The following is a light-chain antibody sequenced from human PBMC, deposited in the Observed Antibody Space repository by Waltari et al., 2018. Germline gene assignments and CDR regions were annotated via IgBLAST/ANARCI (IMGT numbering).Light chain of an antibody. J-gene: IGKJ1*01. CDR1: QSVDATR. Sequence: EIVLTQSPGTLSLSAGERATLSCRASQSVDATRLGWYQQKPGQAPRLLIYHTSIRATGIPDRFSGSGSGTDFTLTINRLEPEDFAVYFCQQSHTTLSFGQGTRVEI. CDR2: HTS. V-gene: IGKV3-20*01. CDR3: QQSHTTLS.